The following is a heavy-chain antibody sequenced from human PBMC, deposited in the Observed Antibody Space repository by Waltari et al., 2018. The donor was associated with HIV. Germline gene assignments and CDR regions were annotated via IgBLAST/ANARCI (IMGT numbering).Heavy chain of an antibody. CDR3: AKEGWELLQFGYYFDY. J-gene: IGHJ4*02. D-gene: IGHD1-26*01. CDR1: GFTFSNFG. CDR2: ISFDGRNE. Sequence: QVQLVESGGGVVQPGKSLTLSCAASGFTFSNFGIHWVRQAPGKGLDWVAVISFDGRNEYYADSVKGRFTISRDNSKNTVYLQMNSLRADDTAVYYCAKEGWELLQFGYYFDYWGQGTLVTISS. V-gene: IGHV3-30*18.